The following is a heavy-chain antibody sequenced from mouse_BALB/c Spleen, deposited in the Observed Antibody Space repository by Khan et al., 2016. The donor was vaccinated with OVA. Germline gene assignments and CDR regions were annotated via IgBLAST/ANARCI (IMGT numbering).Heavy chain of an antibody. V-gene: IGHV14-3*02. CDR3: APAGTGDYFDY. CDR2: IDPANDNS. CDR1: GFNIKDTH. J-gene: IGHJ2*01. D-gene: IGHD4-1*01. Sequence: VQLKQSGAELVKPGASVKLPCTASGFNIKDTHMHWVKQRPEQGLEWIGRIDPANDNSKYDPRFQGKATITADTSSNTAYLHLSSLTSEDTAVYYCAPAGTGDYFDYWGQGTTLTVSS.